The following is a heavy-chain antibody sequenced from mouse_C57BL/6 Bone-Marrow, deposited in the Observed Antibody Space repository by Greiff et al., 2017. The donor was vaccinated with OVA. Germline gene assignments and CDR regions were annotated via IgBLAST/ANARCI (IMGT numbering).Heavy chain of an antibody. V-gene: IGHV1-63*01. CDR3: ARGGRTPGFAY. Sequence: QVQLQQSGAELVRPGTSVKMSCKASGYTFTNYWIGWAKQRPGHGLEWIGDIYPGGGYTNYNEKFKGKATLTADKSSSTAYMQFSSLTSEDSAIYYCARGGRTPGFAYWGQGTLVTVSA. CDR1: GYTFTNYW. CDR2: IYPGGGYT. J-gene: IGHJ3*01.